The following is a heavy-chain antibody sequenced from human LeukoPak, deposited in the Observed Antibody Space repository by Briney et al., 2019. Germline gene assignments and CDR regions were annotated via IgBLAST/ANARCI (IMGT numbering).Heavy chain of an antibody. CDR2: IRYDGSNK. J-gene: IGHJ4*02. Sequence: PGGSLRLSCAASGFTFSSYGMHWVRQAPGKGLEWVAFIRYDGSNKYYADSVKGRFTISRDNFKNTLYLQMNSLRAEDTAVYYCAKDEPLSGFNGYFDYWGQGTLVTVSS. V-gene: IGHV3-30*02. CDR1: GFTFSSYG. D-gene: IGHD4/OR15-4a*01. CDR3: AKDEPLSGFNGYFDY.